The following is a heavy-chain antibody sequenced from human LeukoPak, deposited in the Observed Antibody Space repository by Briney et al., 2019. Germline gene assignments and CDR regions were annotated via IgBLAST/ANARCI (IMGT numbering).Heavy chain of an antibody. CDR2: INPNSGDT. D-gene: IGHD2-21*02. CDR3: ARPNGDFYNWFDT. CDR1: GYTFTGYY. V-gene: IGHV1-2*02. Sequence: ASVKVSCKASGYTFTGYYIHWVRQAPGQGPEYMGWINPNSGDTNYAQKFQDRATLTRDTSISTAYMELSNLRSDDTAMHYCARPNGDFYNWFDTWGQGTLVTVSS. J-gene: IGHJ5*02.